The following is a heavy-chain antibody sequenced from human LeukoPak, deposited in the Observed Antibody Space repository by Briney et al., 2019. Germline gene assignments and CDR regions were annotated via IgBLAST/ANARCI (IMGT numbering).Heavy chain of an antibody. Sequence: SVKVSCTSSGGTFSSYAISWVRQAPGQGLEWMGRIIPILGIANYAQKFQGRVTITADKSTSTAYMELSSLRSEDTAVYYCASPAKDIVVVPAATDAFDIWGQGTMVTVSS. D-gene: IGHD2-2*01. CDR2: IIPILGIA. J-gene: IGHJ3*02. CDR3: ASPAKDIVVVPAATDAFDI. V-gene: IGHV1-69*04. CDR1: GGTFSSYA.